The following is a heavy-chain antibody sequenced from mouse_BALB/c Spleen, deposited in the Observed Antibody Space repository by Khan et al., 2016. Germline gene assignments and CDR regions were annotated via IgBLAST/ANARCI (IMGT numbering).Heavy chain of an antibody. D-gene: IGHD1-1*01. J-gene: IGHJ3*01. CDR2: INPNTGYT. Sequence: QVQLQQSGAELAKPGASVKMSCKASGYTFTDYWMHWVKQRPGQGLEWIGYINPNTGYTEYNQKFKDKATLTADKSSSTAYMQLSSLTSEDSAVYYGARGSYYYGSSYGWFAYWGQGTLVTVSA. CDR3: ARGSYYYGSSYGWFAY. CDR1: GYTFTDYW. V-gene: IGHV1-7*01.